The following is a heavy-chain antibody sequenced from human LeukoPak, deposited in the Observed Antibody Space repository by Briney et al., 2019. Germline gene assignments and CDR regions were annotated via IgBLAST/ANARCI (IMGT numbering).Heavy chain of an antibody. J-gene: IGHJ5*02. CDR2: ISAYNGNT. Sequence: ASVKVSCKASGYTFTSYGISWVRQAPGQGLEWMGWISAYNGNTNYAQKLQGRATMTTDTSTSTAYMELRSLRSDDTAVYYCARDKVGIGVVIMSGFDPWGQGTLVTVSS. V-gene: IGHV1-18*01. CDR3: ARDKVGIGVVIMSGFDP. CDR1: GYTFTSYG. D-gene: IGHD3-3*01.